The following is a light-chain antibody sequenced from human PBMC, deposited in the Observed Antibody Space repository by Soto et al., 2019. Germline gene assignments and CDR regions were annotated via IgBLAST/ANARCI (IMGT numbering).Light chain of an antibody. CDR1: QSVLYTPNNKDY. Sequence: DIVVTQFPDSLAVSLGERATINCKSSQSVLYTPNNKDYLAWYQQKPVQPPKLLIYWASTRESGVPDRFSGSGSGTDFTLTISSLQAEDVAVYYCQQYYSTPLTFGGGTKVEIK. CDR3: QQYYSTPLT. CDR2: WAS. V-gene: IGKV4-1*01. J-gene: IGKJ4*01.